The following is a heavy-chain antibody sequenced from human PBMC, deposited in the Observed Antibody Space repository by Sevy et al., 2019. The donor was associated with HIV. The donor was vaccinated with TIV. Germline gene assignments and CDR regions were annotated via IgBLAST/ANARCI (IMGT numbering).Heavy chain of an antibody. CDR1: GGTLSNYG. J-gene: IGHJ4*02. V-gene: IGHV1-69*10. Sequence: ASVKLSCTASGGTLSNYGMNWVRQAPGQGLEWMGGIIPRPGISSSVHKFRDRVTITADVSTNTLYMELRRLTSEDTAVYCCASVRPCGGDCYFFDSWGQGSLVTVSS. D-gene: IGHD2-21*02. CDR2: IIPRPGIS. CDR3: ASVRPCGGDCYFFDS.